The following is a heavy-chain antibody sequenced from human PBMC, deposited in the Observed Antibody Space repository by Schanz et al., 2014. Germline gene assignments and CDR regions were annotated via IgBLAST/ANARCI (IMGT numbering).Heavy chain of an antibody. CDR2: INNAGSDT. CDR3: ARGAGGLDT. CDR1: GFSFSNYW. V-gene: IGHV3-74*01. J-gene: IGHJ5*02. D-gene: IGHD3-16*01. Sequence: EVQLVESGGGLVQPGGSLRLSCAASGFSFSNYWMHWVRQGPGSGLVWVSHINNAGSDTTYAASVKGRFTISRDNTSNAPSLHFYTLSPEDTAVYYCARGAGGLDTWGQGTPVTVSS.